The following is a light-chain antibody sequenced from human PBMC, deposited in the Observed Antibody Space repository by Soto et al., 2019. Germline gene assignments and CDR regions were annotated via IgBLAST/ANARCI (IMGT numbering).Light chain of an antibody. Sequence: EIVLTQSPGTLSSSPGERATLSCRASQSVSSTYLAWYQQKPGQAPRLLISAASNRATGIPDRFSVSGSGTHFALTISRLEPEDFAVYYCQQYGSSSWTFGQGTRVEI. CDR3: QQYGSSSWT. CDR2: AAS. J-gene: IGKJ1*01. CDR1: QSVSSTY. V-gene: IGKV3-20*01.